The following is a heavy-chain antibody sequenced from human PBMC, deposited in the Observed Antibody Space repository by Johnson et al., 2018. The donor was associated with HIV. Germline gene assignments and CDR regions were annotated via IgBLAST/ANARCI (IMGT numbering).Heavy chain of an antibody. CDR1: GFTFNDHG. Sequence: VQLVESGGGVVRPGGSLRLSCAVSGFTFNDHGMSWVRQAPGKGLEWVSGINWNGGTKDYADSVKGRFTISRDNAKNSLYLQMNSLRAEDTALYYCARAYTYGAFDIWGQGTMVTVSS. D-gene: IGHD5-18*01. V-gene: IGHV3-20*04. J-gene: IGHJ3*02. CDR2: INWNGGTK. CDR3: ARAYTYGAFDI.